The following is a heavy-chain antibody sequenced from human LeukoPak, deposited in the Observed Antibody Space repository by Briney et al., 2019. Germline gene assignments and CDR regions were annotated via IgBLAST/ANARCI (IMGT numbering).Heavy chain of an antibody. CDR1: GFTFSSYS. D-gene: IGHD3-9*01. CDR2: ITRSSIYI. V-gene: IGHV3-21*01. CDR3: AKDLDDILTGTYYFDY. J-gene: IGHJ4*02. Sequence: PGGSLRLSCAASGFTFSSYSMNWVRQAPGKGLEWVSCITRSSIYIYYADSVKGRFTISRDNSKNTLYLQMNSLRAEDTAVYYCAKDLDDILTGTYYFDYWGQGTLVTVSS.